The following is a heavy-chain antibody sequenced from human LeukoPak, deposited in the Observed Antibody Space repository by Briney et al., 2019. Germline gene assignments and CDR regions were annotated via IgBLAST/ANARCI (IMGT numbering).Heavy chain of an antibody. CDR1: RFTFSDYY. V-gene: IGHV3-11*01. J-gene: IGHJ4*02. D-gene: IGHD2-2*01. CDR3: ARADRTSWFDY. Sequence: PGGALRLSCAAARFTFSDYYMVSIRQAPGKGLEWASYISNSGSTTNYADSGKGRFTISRDNAKNSLSLQMNSVRPEDTAVYYCARADRTSWFDYWGQGTLVSVSS. CDR2: ISNSGSTT.